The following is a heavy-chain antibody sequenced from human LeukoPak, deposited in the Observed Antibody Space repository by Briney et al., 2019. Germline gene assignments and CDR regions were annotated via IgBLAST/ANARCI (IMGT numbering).Heavy chain of an antibody. CDR1: GFSFSSYS. D-gene: IGHD5-12*01. V-gene: IGHV3-21*01. CDR2: ISSSSSYI. J-gene: IGHJ4*02. Sequence: GGSLRLSCAASGFSFSSYSMNCVRQALGKGLEWVSSISSSSSYIYYADSLKGRFTISRDNAKNSLYLQMNSLRAEDTAVYYCARDLNSGYSHDYWGQGTLVTVSS. CDR3: ARDLNSGYSHDY.